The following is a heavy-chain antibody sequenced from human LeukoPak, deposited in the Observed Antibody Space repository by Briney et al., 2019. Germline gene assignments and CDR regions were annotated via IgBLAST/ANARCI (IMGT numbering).Heavy chain of an antibody. CDR2: INPNSGGT. J-gene: IGHJ5*02. CDR3: ARNRRLGELSLFWFDP. Sequence: GASVKVSCKASGGTFSSYAISWVRQAPGQGLEWMGWINPNSGGTNYAQKFQGRVTMTRDTSISTAYMELSRLRSDDTAVYYCARNRRLGELSLFWFDPWGQGTLVTVSS. CDR1: GGTFSSYA. D-gene: IGHD3-16*02. V-gene: IGHV1-2*02.